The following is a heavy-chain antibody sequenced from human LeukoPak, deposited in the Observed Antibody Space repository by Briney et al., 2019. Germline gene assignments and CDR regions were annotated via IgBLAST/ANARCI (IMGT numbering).Heavy chain of an antibody. D-gene: IGHD3-10*01. CDR3: PSDGSQYYYGSGRYYIQAHYYYYGMDV. CDR2: ISYDGSNK. CDR1: RFTFINYA. Sequence: GWSLRLSFASSRFTFINYAMHSLRQPPCKELDWVAVISYDGSNKYYADSLNERFTISRHNSKNKLYLQINSQKAKDTAVYYCPSDGSQYYYGSGRYYIQAHYYYYGMDVWGQGTTVTVSS. J-gene: IGHJ6*01. V-gene: IGHV3-30-3*01.